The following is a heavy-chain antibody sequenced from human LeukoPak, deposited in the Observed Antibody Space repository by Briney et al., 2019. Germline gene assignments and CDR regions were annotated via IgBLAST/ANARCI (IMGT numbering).Heavy chain of an antibody. Sequence: SETLSLTCSVSGGSISTYYWSWIRQPPGKGLEWIGYIYYSGSTIYNPSLKSRVTISVDTAKNQFSLKLSSVTAADTAVYYCARGTYGDYVISAFDIWGQGTMVTVSS. CDR2: IYYSGST. CDR1: GGSISTYY. V-gene: IGHV4-59*01. CDR3: ARGTYGDYVISAFDI. D-gene: IGHD4-17*01. J-gene: IGHJ3*02.